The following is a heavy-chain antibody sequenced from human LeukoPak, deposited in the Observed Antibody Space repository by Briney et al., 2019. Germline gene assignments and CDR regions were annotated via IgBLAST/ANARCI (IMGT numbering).Heavy chain of an antibody. V-gene: IGHV3-9*01. CDR3: AKGYCSGASCQEEY. J-gene: IGHJ4*02. Sequence: PGGSLRLSCAASGFRFDDYAMHWVRQAPGKGLEWVSGVSWNSGRIGYADSVKGRFTFSRDNAKNSLYLQMNSLRAEDTALYYCAKGYCSGASCQEEYRGQGTLVTVSS. D-gene: IGHD2-15*01. CDR1: GFRFDDYA. CDR2: VSWNSGRI.